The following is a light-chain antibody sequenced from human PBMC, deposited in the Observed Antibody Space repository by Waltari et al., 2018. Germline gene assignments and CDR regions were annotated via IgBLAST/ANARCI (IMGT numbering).Light chain of an antibody. CDR3: QTGGHGTWV. J-gene: IGLJ3*02. CDR1: SGHTSNI. CDR2: VNSDGSH. V-gene: IGLV4-69*01. Sequence: QLLLTQSHSASASLGASVKLTCTLSSGHTSNIIAWHQQQPEKGPRYLMKVNSDGSHSKGDEIPDRFSGSSSGAERYLTISSVQSEDEADYYCQTGGHGTWVFGGGTKLTVL.